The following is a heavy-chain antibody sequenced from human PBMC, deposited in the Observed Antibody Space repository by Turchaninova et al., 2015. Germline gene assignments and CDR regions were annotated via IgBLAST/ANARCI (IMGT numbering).Heavy chain of an antibody. CDR3: AREAAGAIDI. V-gene: IGHV4-59*01. CDR2: IYYSGST. D-gene: IGHD6-25*01. Sequence: QVQLQESGPGLVKPSETLSLHCTVSGGSISSSYWLWVRQPPGKGLEWIGLIYYSGSTNYTPSLKSRVTISVDTAMDQFSLNLSSVTAADTAAYYCAREAAGAIDIWGQGTMVTVSS. CDR1: GGSISSSY. J-gene: IGHJ3*02.